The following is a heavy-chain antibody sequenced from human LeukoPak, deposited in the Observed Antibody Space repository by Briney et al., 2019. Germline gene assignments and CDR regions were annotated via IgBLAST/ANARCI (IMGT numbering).Heavy chain of an antibody. CDR3: ALNLGRAATMTYLDY. CDR2: ISASGGST. CDR1: GFTFSSSA. V-gene: IGHV3-23*01. Sequence: PGGSLRLSCAASGFTFSSSAMTWVRQSPRKGLEWVSTISASGGSTFFADSVKGRFTISRDNSKNTLYLHMNSLRAEDTAVYYCALNLGRAATMTYLDYWGQGTLVTVSS. J-gene: IGHJ4*02. D-gene: IGHD5-12*01.